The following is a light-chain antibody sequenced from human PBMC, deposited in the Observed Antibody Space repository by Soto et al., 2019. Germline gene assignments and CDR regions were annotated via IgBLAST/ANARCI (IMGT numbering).Light chain of an antibody. V-gene: IGLV2-14*03. J-gene: IGLJ1*01. CDR1: SSDVGGYNF. CDR3: RSYTTNTTGTTQV. CDR2: DVS. Sequence: QSVLTQPASVSGSPGQSITISCTGTSSDVGGYNFVSWYQQHPGKAPKLMIYDVSNRPSGVSDRFSGSKSGNTASLSISGLQAEDESDYYCRSYTTNTTGTTQVCGTGTKVPVL.